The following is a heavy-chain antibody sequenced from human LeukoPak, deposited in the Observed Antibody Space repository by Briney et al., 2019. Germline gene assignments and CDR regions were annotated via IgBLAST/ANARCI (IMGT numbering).Heavy chain of an antibody. Sequence: SETLSLTCTVSGVSMSAFQWSWVRQSPEKGLEWIGCVNTKGETNYNPSLKSRVITSVDTSKSQFSLRLTSVTAADTAVYYCATSNDAKSAPFDHWGQGALVTVSS. CDR3: ATSNDAKSAPFDH. CDR2: VNTKGET. V-gene: IGHV4-4*08. D-gene: IGHD2-8*01. CDR1: GVSMSAFQ. J-gene: IGHJ4*02.